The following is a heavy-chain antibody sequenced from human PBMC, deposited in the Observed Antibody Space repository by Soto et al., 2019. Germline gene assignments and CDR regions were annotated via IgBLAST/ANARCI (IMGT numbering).Heavy chain of an antibody. CDR3: ARLGPDYDILTGYFDY. V-gene: IGHV4-59*01. Sequence: SETLSLTCTVSGGSISSYYWSWIRQPPGKGLGWIGYIYYSGSTNYNPSLKSRVTISVDTSKNQFSLKLSSVTAADTAVYYCARLGPDYDILTGYFDYWGQGTLVTVSS. CDR2: IYYSGST. J-gene: IGHJ4*02. CDR1: GGSISSYY. D-gene: IGHD3-9*01.